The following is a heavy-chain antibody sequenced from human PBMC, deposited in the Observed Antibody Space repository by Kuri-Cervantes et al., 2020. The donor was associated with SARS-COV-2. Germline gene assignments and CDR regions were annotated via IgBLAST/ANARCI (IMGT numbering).Heavy chain of an antibody. CDR3: ATAGDFPWAGDY. J-gene: IGHJ4*02. CDR1: GGSFSGYY. CDR2: IYAIGST. D-gene: IGHD4-17*01. V-gene: IGHV4-59*10. Sequence: GSLRLSCAVYGGSFSGYYWSWIRQPAGKGLEWIGRIYAIGSTNYNPSLKSRVTMSIDTSKSQFSLILTSVTAADTAAHYCATAGDFPWAGDYWGQGTLVTVSS.